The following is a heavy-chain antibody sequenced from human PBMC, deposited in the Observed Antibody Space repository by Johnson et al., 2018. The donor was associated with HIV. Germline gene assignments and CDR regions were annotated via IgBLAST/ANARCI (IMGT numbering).Heavy chain of an antibody. D-gene: IGHD6-19*01. CDR2: ISYDGSND. J-gene: IGHJ3*02. V-gene: IGHV3-30*18. CDR1: GFTFNSYG. CDR3: AKKAGRYSSSQDAFDI. Sequence: VQLVESGGGVVQPGRSLRLSCAASGFTFNSYGMHWVRQAPGKGLEWVAFISYDGSNDYYADSVKGRFTISRDNSKNTLYLQMNSRGAEDTAVYYCAKKAGRYSSSQDAFDIWGQGTMVTVSS.